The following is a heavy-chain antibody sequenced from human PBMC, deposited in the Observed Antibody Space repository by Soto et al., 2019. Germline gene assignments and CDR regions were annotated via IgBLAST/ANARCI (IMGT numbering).Heavy chain of an antibody. Sequence: GGSLRLSCAASGFTFSSYWMHWVRQAPGKGLVWVSRINSDGTTTTYADSVKGRFTISRDNAKNTMYLQMNSLRAEDTAVYYCAPNWFDPRGQRTLVTVSS. J-gene: IGHJ5*02. CDR2: INSDGTTT. CDR1: GFTFSSYW. CDR3: APNWFDP. V-gene: IGHV3-74*01.